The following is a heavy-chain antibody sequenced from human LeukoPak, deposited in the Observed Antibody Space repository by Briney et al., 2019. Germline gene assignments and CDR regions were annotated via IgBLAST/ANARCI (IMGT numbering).Heavy chain of an antibody. CDR3: AKQVGYCSSGSCYFDY. J-gene: IGHJ4*02. V-gene: IGHV3-23*01. CDR1: GFTFRSFA. Sequence: WGSLRLSCAASGFTFRSFAMSWVRQAPGKGLEWVSAVSTTGDGTSCADSVKSRFTISRDNSWNKLYLQMNRLRAEDTAVYYCAKQVGYCSSGSCYFDYWGQGPLVTVSS. D-gene: IGHD2-15*01. CDR2: VSTTGDGT.